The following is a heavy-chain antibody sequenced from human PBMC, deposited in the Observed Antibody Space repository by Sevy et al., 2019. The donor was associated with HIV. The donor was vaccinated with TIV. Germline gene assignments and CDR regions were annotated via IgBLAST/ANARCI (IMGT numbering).Heavy chain of an antibody. J-gene: IGHJ4*02. Sequence: GESLKISCKGSGYSFTSYWIGWVRQMPGKGLEWMGIIYPGDSDTRYSPSFQGQVTISADKSISTAYLQWSSLKASDTAMYYCARGVYRVGYNWNPARLDYWGQGTLVTVSS. CDR1: GYSFTSYW. CDR3: ARGVYRVGYNWNPARLDY. CDR2: IYPGDSDT. D-gene: IGHD1-20*01. V-gene: IGHV5-51*01.